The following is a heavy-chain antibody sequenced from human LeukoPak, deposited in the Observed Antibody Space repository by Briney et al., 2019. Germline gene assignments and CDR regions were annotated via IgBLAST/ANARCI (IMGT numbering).Heavy chain of an antibody. CDR3: ARGYGELWFGEGFAFDI. V-gene: IGHV3-30-3*01. D-gene: IGHD3-10*01. J-gene: IGHJ3*02. CDR2: ISYDGSNK. Sequence: GRSLRLSCAASGFTFSSYAMHWVRQAPGKGLEWVAVISYDGSNKYYADSVKGRFTISRDNSKNTLYLQMNSLRAEDTAVYYCARGYGELWFGEGFAFDIWGQGTMVTVSS. CDR1: GFTFSSYA.